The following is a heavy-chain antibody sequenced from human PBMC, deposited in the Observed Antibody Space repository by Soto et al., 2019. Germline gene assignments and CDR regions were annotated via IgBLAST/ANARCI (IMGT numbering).Heavy chain of an antibody. CDR1: GGSISSSSYY. Sequence: SETLSLTCTVSGGSISSSSYYWGWIRQPPGKGLEWIGEINHSGSTNNNPSLKSRVTISVDTSKNQFSLKLSSVTAADTAVYYCARGLGSIFGVVNRRPTNWFDPWGQGTLVTVSS. D-gene: IGHD3-3*01. V-gene: IGHV4-39*07. J-gene: IGHJ5*02. CDR2: INHSGST. CDR3: ARGLGSIFGVVNRRPTNWFDP.